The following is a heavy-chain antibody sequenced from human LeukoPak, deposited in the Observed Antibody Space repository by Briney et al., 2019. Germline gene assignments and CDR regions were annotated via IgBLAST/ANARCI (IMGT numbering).Heavy chain of an antibody. J-gene: IGHJ6*02. CDR1: GFTFSSYA. Sequence: GGSLRLSCAASGFTFSSYAMHWVRQAPGKGLEWVAVISYDGSNKYYADSVKGRFTISRDNSKNTLYLQMNSLRAEDTAVYYCARDSITMVRGVIFGDYGMDVWGQGTLVTVSS. CDR3: ARDSITMVRGVIFGDYGMDV. CDR2: ISYDGSNK. D-gene: IGHD3-10*01. V-gene: IGHV3-30*04.